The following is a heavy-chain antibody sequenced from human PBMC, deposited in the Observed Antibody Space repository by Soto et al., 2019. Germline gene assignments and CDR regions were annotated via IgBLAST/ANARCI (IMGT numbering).Heavy chain of an antibody. CDR2: IYYSGST. Sequence: QVQLQESGPGLGKPSETLSLTCTVSGGSIISYYWSWIRQPPGKGLEWIGYIYYSGSTNYNPSLKSRDTVAVDASKNPLSMKLRSVTAADTAVYYCARRYGGAFDYWGQGTLVTVSS. J-gene: IGHJ4*02. CDR3: ARRYGGAFDY. D-gene: IGHD2-21*01. CDR1: GGSIISYY. V-gene: IGHV4-59*08.